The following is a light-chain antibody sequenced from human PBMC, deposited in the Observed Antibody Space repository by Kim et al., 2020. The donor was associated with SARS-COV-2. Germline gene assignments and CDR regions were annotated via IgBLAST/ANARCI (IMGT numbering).Light chain of an antibody. J-gene: IGKJ5*01. V-gene: IGKV1-5*03. Sequence: ASVGDRVTIPCRASQSIYSYLAWYQQKPGNVPKILIYKASTLESGVPSRFSGSESGTEFTLTISSLQPDDFATYYCQQFYTYPITFGQGTRLEIK. CDR2: KAS. CDR3: QQFYTYPIT. CDR1: QSIYSY.